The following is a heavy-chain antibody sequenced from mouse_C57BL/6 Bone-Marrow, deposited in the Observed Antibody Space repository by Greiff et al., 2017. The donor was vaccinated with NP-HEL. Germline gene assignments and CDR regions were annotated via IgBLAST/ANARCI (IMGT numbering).Heavy chain of an antibody. CDR3: AFTTGFAY. J-gene: IGHJ3*01. CDR2: INPNNGGT. V-gene: IGHV1-26*01. CDR1: GYTFTDYY. Sequence: VQLQQSGPELVKPGASVKISCKASGYTFTDYYMNWVKQSHGKSLEWIGDINPNNGGTSYNQKFKGKATLTVDKSSSTAYMELRSLTSEDSAVYYCAFTTGFAYWGQGTLVSVSA. D-gene: IGHD1-1*01.